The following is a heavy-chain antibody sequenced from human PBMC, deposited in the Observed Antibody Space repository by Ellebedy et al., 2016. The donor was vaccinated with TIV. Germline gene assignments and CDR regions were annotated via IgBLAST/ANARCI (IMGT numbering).Heavy chain of an antibody. CDR3: AKGRGGGSDSSAPRYYFDY. CDR2: IVGSGA. Sequence: PGGSLRLSCAASGFTFSPYAMAWVRQAPGKGLEWVSGIVGSGAQKYADSVKGRFTISRDNSKKTLYLQMNSLRAEDTAVYYCAKGRGGGSDSSAPRYYFDYWGLGTLVTISS. J-gene: IGHJ4*02. V-gene: IGHV3-23*01. D-gene: IGHD3-22*01. CDR1: GFTFSPYA.